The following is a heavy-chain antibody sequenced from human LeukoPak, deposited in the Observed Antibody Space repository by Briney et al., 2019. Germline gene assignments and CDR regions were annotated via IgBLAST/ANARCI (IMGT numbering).Heavy chain of an antibody. J-gene: IGHJ4*02. CDR2: ISGSGGGT. D-gene: IGHD3-22*01. CDR1: GITLSNYG. V-gene: IGHV3-23*01. Sequence: PGGSLRLSCAVSGITLSNYGMSWVRQAPGKGLEWVAGISGSGGGTNYADSVKGRFTISRDNSKNTLYLQMNRLRAEDTAVYFCAKRGVVIRVILVVFHEDASYFDSWGQGAQVTVSS. CDR3: AKRGVVIRVILVVFHEDASYFDS.